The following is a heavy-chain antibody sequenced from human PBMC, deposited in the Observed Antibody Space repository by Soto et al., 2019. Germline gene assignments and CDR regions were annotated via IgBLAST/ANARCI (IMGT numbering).Heavy chain of an antibody. CDR3: AREDDSSGYSFDY. CDR1: GYTFTSYY. Sequence: ASVKVSCKASGYTFTSYYMHWVRQAPGQRLEWIGWINAGNGNTKYSQKFQGRVTITRDTSASTDYMELSSLRSEDTAVYYCAREDDSSGYSFDYWGQGTLVTVSS. V-gene: IGHV1-3*01. J-gene: IGHJ4*02. CDR2: INAGNGNT. D-gene: IGHD3-22*01.